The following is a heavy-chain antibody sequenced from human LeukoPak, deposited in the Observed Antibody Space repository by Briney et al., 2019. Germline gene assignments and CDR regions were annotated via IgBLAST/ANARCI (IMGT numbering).Heavy chain of an antibody. CDR2: IYYSGST. J-gene: IGHJ4*02. CDR3: ARVAIGDNVPHFDY. CDR1: GGSISSSSYY. D-gene: IGHD2-2*03. V-gene: IGHV4-39*07. Sequence: PSETLSLTCTVSGGSISSSSYYWGWIRQPPGKGLEWIGSIYYSGSTYYNPSLKSRVTISVDTSKNQFSLKLSSVTAADTAVYYCARVAIGDNVPHFDYWGQGTLVTVSS.